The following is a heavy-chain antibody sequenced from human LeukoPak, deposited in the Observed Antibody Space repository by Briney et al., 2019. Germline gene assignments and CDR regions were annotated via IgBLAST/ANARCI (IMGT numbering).Heavy chain of an antibody. D-gene: IGHD1-20*01. CDR3: AKRGSNWNVDY. V-gene: IGHV3-30*18. CDR2: ISYDGSNK. J-gene: IGHJ4*02. CDR1: GFTFSSYG. Sequence: GGSLRLSCAASGFTFSSYGMHWVRQAPGKGLEWVAVISYDGSNKYYADSVKGRFTISRDNSKNTLYLQMNSLRAEDTAVYYCAKRGSNWNVDYWGQGTLVTVSS.